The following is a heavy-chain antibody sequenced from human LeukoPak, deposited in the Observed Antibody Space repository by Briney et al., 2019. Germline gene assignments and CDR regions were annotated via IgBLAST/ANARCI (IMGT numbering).Heavy chain of an antibody. CDR1: GYTFTSYG. V-gene: IGHV1-18*01. CDR2: ISAYNGNT. D-gene: IGHD1-7*01. Sequence: ASVKVSCKASGYTFTSYGISWVRQAPGQGLEWMGWISAYNGNTNYAQKLQGRVTMTTDTSTSTAYMELRSLRSDDTAVYYCARDLRWIWAVWNYGVAPTYFHYWGQGTLVTVSS. CDR3: ARDLRWIWAVWNYGVAPTYFHY. J-gene: IGHJ4*02.